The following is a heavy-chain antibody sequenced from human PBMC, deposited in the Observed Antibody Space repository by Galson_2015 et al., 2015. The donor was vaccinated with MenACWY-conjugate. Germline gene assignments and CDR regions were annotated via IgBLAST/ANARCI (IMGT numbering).Heavy chain of an antibody. V-gene: IGHV3-53*01. CDR3: AGGWWDLDY. Sequence: SMRLSCAASGFDVSTMYMGWVRQAPGKGLEWVAIVYKDGVPAHVDSVKGRLTISRDSYRNTLHLQMNNRRAEDTAVYYCAGGWWDLDYWGQGSLVTVSS. CDR2: VYKDGVP. CDR1: GFDVSTMY. J-gene: IGHJ4*02. D-gene: IGHD2-15*01.